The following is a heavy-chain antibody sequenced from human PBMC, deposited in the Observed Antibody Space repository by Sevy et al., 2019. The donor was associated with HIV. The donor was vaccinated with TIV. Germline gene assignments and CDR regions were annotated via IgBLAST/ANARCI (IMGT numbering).Heavy chain of an antibody. CDR3: AKVRCRFCSGGSSYYFDN. J-gene: IGHJ4*02. V-gene: IGHV3-30*18. CDR2: ISYDGSNK. Sequence: GGSLRLSCAASGFTFSDYGMNWFRQAPGRGLEWVAVISYDGSNKYYSDSVKGRFTISRDNSKDTLFLQMNSPRAEDTAVYYCAKVRCRFCSGGSSYYFDNWGQGTLVTVSS. D-gene: IGHD2-15*01. CDR1: GFTFSDYG.